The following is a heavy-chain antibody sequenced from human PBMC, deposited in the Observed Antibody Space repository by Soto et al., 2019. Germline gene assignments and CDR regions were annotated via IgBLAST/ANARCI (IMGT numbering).Heavy chain of an antibody. V-gene: IGHV4-30-4*01. CDR3: ARVNLLDGYNAIDY. CDR1: GGSISSGDYY. D-gene: IGHD5-12*01. Sequence: QVQLQESGPGLVKPSQTLSLTCTVSGGSISSGDYYWSWIRQHPGKVLEWIGYIYYSGSTSYNPSLKSRVNISVDTSKNQFSLKLSSVTAADTAVYYCARVNLLDGYNAIDYWGQGTLVTVSS. CDR2: IYYSGST. J-gene: IGHJ4*02.